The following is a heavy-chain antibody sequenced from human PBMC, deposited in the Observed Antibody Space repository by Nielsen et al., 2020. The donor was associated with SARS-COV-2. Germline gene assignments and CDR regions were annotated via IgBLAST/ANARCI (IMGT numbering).Heavy chain of an antibody. J-gene: IGHJ6*02. Sequence: PGKELQWISYIYSNGATMYSPSLKSRVTSSIDTSKNQFSLMLTSVTAADTAVYYCARHANIAAFRYGMDVWGHGTTVTVSS. CDR2: IYSNGAT. CDR3: ARHANIAAFRYGMDV. V-gene: IGHV4-59*08. D-gene: IGHD6-6*01.